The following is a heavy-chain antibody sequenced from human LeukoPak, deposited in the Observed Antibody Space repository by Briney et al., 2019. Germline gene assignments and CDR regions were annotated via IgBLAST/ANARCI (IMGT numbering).Heavy chain of an antibody. Sequence: ETLSLTCTVSGGSISSYYWSWIRQPPGKGLEWIGYIYYSGSTNYNPSLKSRVTISVDTSKNQFSLKLSSVTAADTAVYYCASRDSSGYYYDIIDYWGQGTLVTVSS. V-gene: IGHV4-59*12. CDR1: GGSISSYY. J-gene: IGHJ4*02. D-gene: IGHD3-22*01. CDR3: ASRDSSGYYYDIIDY. CDR2: IYYSGST.